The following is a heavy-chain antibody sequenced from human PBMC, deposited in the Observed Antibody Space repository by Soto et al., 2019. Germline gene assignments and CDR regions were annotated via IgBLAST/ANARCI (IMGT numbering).Heavy chain of an antibody. CDR1: GYSFTSYW. Sequence: PGGSLKISCKGSGYSFTSYWIGWVRPMPGKGLEWMGIIYPGDSDTRYSPSFQGQVTISADKSISTAYLQWSSLKASDTAMYDCARHRRDSYGSLYYYYGMDVWGQGTTVTVSS. D-gene: IGHD5-18*01. V-gene: IGHV5-51*01. J-gene: IGHJ6*02. CDR3: ARHRRDSYGSLYYYYGMDV. CDR2: IYPGDSDT.